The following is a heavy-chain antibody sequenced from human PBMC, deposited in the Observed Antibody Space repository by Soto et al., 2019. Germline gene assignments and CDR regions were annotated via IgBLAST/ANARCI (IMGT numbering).Heavy chain of an antibody. CDR1: GYTSTGYY. CDR2: INPNSGGT. CDR3: ARGLSTGDIVVVVAARLAAFDI. Sequence: ASAKVSCKASGYTSTGYYMHWVRQAPGQGLEWMGWINPNSGGTNYAQKNQGWVTMTRDTSISTAYMELSRLRSDDTAVYYCARGLSTGDIVVVVAARLAAFDIWGQGTMVTVSS. D-gene: IGHD2-15*01. V-gene: IGHV1-2*04. J-gene: IGHJ3*02.